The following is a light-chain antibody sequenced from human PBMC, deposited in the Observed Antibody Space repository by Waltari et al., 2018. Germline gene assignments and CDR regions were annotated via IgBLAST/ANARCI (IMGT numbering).Light chain of an antibody. CDR2: GAS. J-gene: IGKJ1*01. V-gene: IGKV3-15*01. Sequence: EIVMTQSPATLSVSPGERATLSCRASQSVSSNLAWYQQKPGQAPRLLIYGASTRATGITARFSGSGSGTEVTLTISSLQSEDFAVYYCQQYNNWPGTFGQGTKVEIK. CDR3: QQYNNWPGT. CDR1: QSVSSN.